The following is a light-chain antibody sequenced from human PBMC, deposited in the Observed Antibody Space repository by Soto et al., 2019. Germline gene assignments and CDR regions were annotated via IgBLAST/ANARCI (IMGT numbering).Light chain of an antibody. J-gene: IGLJ3*02. CDR1: SSDVGAYNY. Sequence: QSALTQPASVSGSPGQSITISCTGTSSDVGAYNYVSWYQQHPGKAPKLMIYEVSNRPSGVSNRFSGSKSGNTASLTISGLQAEDEADYYCNSYTRSSTLEFGGGTKLTVL. CDR2: EVS. V-gene: IGLV2-14*01. CDR3: NSYTRSSTLE.